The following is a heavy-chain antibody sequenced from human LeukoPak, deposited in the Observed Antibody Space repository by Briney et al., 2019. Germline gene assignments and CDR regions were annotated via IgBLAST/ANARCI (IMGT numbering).Heavy chain of an antibody. V-gene: IGHV3-53*01. CDR3: ARLFSTEGYFDY. J-gene: IGHJ4*02. CDR1: GFTFSSYA. Sequence: PGGSLRLSCAASGFTFSSYAMSWVRQAPGKGLEWVSVIYSGGSTYYADSVKGRFTISRDNSKNTLYLQMNSLRAEDTAVYYCARLFSTEGYFDYWGQGTLVTVSS. CDR2: IYSGGST.